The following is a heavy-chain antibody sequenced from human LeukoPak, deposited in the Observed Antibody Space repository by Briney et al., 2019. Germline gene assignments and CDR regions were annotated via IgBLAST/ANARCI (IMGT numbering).Heavy chain of an antibody. V-gene: IGHV3-7*05. Sequence: GGSLRLSCAVSGFTFSAYWMAWVRQAPGKGLEWVGNIKQDGSEKNYVDSVKGRFTISRDNAKNSLYLQMSSLRAEDTAVYHCARDVSGSLDYWGQGTLVTVSS. J-gene: IGHJ4*02. D-gene: IGHD1-26*01. CDR2: IKQDGSEK. CDR3: ARDVSGSLDY. CDR1: GFTFSAYW.